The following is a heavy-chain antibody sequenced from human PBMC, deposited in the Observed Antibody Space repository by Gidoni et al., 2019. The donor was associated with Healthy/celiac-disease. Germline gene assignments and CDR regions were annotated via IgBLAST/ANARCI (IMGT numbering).Heavy chain of an antibody. D-gene: IGHD6-6*01. V-gene: IGHV3-23*01. CDR3: AKQDNTGIAARATFDY. Sequence: EVQQLESGGGLVQRGGSMRLSCAASGFTLSSDAVRWVRQAPGRGLEWVSAISGSGCSTSYADSVKGRFTISGDNSKNTLYLQMNSLRAEDTAVYYCAKQDNTGIAARATFDYWGQGTLVTVSS. CDR2: ISGSGCST. CDR1: GFTLSSDA. J-gene: IGHJ4*02.